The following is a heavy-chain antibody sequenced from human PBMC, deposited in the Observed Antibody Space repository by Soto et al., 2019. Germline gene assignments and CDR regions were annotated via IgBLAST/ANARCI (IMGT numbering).Heavy chain of an antibody. CDR3: AKDRGDTGWYNWFDS. Sequence: QVQLVESGGGLVQPGTSLRLSCAASGFTFSTHGMHWVRQAPGKGLEWVAMISHDGSEKYYVDSVKGRFTISRDTSKNTLFLQMGSLRAEDTAVYYCAKDRGDTGWYNWFDSWGQGTLVTVSS. CDR1: GFTFSTHG. V-gene: IGHV3-30*18. J-gene: IGHJ5*01. CDR2: ISHDGSEK. D-gene: IGHD6-19*01.